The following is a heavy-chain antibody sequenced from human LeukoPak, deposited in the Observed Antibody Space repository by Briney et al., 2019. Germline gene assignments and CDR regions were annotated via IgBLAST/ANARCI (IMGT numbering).Heavy chain of an antibody. CDR1: GFTFSSYA. CDR2: ISGSGGST. D-gene: IGHD1-14*01. V-gene: IGHV3-23*01. CDR3: AKGILTRGGFDY. J-gene: IGHJ4*02. Sequence: GGSLRLSCAASGFTFSSYAMSCVRQAPGKGLEWVSAISGSGGSTYYADSVKGRFTISRDNSKNALYLQMNSLRAEDTAVYYCAKGILTRGGFDYWGQGTLVPGSP.